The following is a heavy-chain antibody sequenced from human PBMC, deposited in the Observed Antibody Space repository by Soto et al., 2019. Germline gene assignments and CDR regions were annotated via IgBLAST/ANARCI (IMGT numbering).Heavy chain of an antibody. CDR2: ISYDGSNK. CDR1: GFTFSSYG. CDR3: AKRSRMIPGGDNWFDP. Sequence: QVQLVESGGGVVQPGRSLRLSCAASGFTFSSYGMHWVRQAPGKGLEWVAVISYDGSNKYYADSVKGRFTISRDNSKNTLYLQMNSLRAEDTAVYYCAKRSRMIPGGDNWFDPWGQGTLVTVSS. V-gene: IGHV3-30*18. D-gene: IGHD3-16*01. J-gene: IGHJ5*02.